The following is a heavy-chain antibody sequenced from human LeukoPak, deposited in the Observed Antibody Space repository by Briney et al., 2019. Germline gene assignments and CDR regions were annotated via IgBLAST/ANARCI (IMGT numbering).Heavy chain of an antibody. CDR2: IIPILGIA. Sequence: SVKVSCKASGGTFSSYAISWVRQAPGQGLERMGRIIPILGIANYAQKFQGRVTITADKSTSTAYMKLSSLRSEDTAVYYCAREKYSSSWGVFDAFDIWGQGTMVTVSS. CDR1: GGTFSSYA. J-gene: IGHJ3*02. D-gene: IGHD6-13*01. CDR3: AREKYSSSWGVFDAFDI. V-gene: IGHV1-69*04.